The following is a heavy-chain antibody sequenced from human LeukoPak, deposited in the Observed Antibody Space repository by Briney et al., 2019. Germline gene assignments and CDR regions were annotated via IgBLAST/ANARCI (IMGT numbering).Heavy chain of an antibody. Sequence: SETLSLTCTVSGGSISSYYWSWIRQPPGKGLEWIGYLYYSGSTNYNPSLKSRVTISVDTSKNQFSLKLSSVTAADTAVYYCARGGGSYFFDYWGQGTLVTVSS. D-gene: IGHD1-26*01. CDR3: ARGGGSYFFDY. CDR2: LYYSGST. V-gene: IGHV4-59*01. J-gene: IGHJ4*02. CDR1: GGSISSYY.